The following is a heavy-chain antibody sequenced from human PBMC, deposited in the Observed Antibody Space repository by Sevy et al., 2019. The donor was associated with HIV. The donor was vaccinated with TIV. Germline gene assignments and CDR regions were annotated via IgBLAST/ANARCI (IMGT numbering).Heavy chain of an antibody. D-gene: IGHD2-8*01. V-gene: IGHV3-15*01. CDR2: IKSRPDGGTT. J-gene: IGHJ6*02. CDR1: GFTFTYAW. CDR3: ATDPIIVLLVTDGMDV. Sequence: GGSLRLSCAASGFTFTYAWMSWVHQAPGKGLEWVGRIKSRPDGGTTDYAVSVKGRFTISRDDSKNTLYLQMNSLKAEDSAVYYCATDPIIVLLVTDGMDVWGQGTTVTVSS.